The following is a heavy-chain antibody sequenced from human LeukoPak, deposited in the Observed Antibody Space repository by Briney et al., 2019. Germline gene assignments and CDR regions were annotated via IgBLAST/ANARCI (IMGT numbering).Heavy chain of an antibody. CDR2: INHSGST. D-gene: IGHD5-18*01. CDR3: ARGRYSFGY. J-gene: IGHJ4*02. Sequence: PSETLSLTCAVYGXSFSGYYWSWIRQPPGKGLAWIGEINHSGSTNYNPYLKSRVTISVDTSKNQFSLNLSSVTAADTAVYFCARGRYSFGYWGQGTLVTVSS. V-gene: IGHV4-34*01. CDR1: GXSFSGYY.